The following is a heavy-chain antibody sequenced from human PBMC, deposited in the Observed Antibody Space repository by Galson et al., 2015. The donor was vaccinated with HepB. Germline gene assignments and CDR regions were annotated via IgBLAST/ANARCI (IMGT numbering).Heavy chain of an antibody. CDR2: IKEDGSEK. Sequence: SLRLSCAASGFTFTTYWMSWVRQAPGKGLEWVATIKEDGSEKCYVDSVKGRFTISRDNAKKSLYLQMNSLRAEDTAMYYCARDLTGFSDWLDPWGQGTLVTVSS. J-gene: IGHJ5*02. CDR3: ARDLTGFSDWLDP. CDR1: GFTFTTYW. V-gene: IGHV3-7*03. D-gene: IGHD3-9*01.